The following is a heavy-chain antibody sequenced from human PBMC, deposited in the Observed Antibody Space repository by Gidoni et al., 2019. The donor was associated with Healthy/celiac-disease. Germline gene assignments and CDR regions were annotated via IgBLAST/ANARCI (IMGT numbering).Heavy chain of an antibody. CDR1: GLTFSSHG. Sequence: QVQLVESGGGVVQPGRSLRLACAASGLTFSSHGMDWVRQAPGKGRGWVAVIWYDGSNKYYADSVKGRFTISRDNSKNTLYLQMNSLRAEDTAVYYCARDGDSSGWYPLISYGMDVWGQGTTVTVSS. D-gene: IGHD6-19*01. J-gene: IGHJ6*02. CDR3: ARDGDSSGWYPLISYGMDV. CDR2: IWYDGSNK. V-gene: IGHV3-33*01.